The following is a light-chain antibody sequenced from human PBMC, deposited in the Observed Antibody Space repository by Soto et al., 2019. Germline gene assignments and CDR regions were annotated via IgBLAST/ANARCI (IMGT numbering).Light chain of an antibody. Sequence: QSALTQPASVSGSPGQSITISCTGTSSDVGSYNFVSWYQHHAGTAPKLIIYQVTNRPSGVSDRFSASKSGDTASLTISGLQTEDEADYYCSSYAGNYVYVFGSGTKVTVL. J-gene: IGLJ1*01. CDR3: SSYAGNYVYV. V-gene: IGLV2-14*01. CDR1: SSDVGSYNF. CDR2: QVT.